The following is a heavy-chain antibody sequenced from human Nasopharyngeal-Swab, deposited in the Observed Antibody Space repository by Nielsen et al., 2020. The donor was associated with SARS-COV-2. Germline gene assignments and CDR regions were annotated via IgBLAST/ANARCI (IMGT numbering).Heavy chain of an antibody. CDR3: ARGVVGNYDYVWGSYRYDNWLDP. D-gene: IGHD3-16*02. CDR2: IYYSGST. V-gene: IGHV4-59*01. J-gene: IGHJ5*02. Sequence: WIRQPPGKGLEWIGYIYYSGSTNYNPSLKSRVTISVDTSKNQFSLKLSSVTAADTAVYYCARGVVGNYDYVWGSYRYDNWLDPGGQGTLVTV.